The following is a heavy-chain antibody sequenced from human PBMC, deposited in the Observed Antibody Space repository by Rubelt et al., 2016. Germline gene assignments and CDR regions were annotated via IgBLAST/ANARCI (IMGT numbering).Heavy chain of an antibody. CDR3: ARNHYSSSWYLNP. CDR1: GGSISSSSYY. D-gene: IGHD6-13*01. J-gene: IGHJ5*02. CDR2: IYYSGST. Sequence: QLQLQESGPGLVKPSETLSLTCTVSGGSISSSSYYWGWIRQPPGKGLEWIGRIYYSGSTYYNPSLKSRVTISVDTSKNQFSLKLSSVTAADTAVYYCARNHYSSSWYLNPWGQGTLVTVSS. V-gene: IGHV4-39*07.